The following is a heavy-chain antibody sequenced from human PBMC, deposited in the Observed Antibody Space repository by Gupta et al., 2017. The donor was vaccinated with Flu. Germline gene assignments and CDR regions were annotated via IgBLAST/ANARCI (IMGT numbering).Heavy chain of an antibody. CDR2: IYTSGST. J-gene: IGHJ6*02. Sequence: QVQLQESGPGLVKPSQTLSLTCTVSGGSISSGSYYWSWIRQPAGKGLEWIGRIYTSGSTNYNPSLKSRVTISVDTSKNQFSLKLSSVTAADTAVYYCAGIQSPPIVGATGYYYGMDVGGQGTTVTVSS. V-gene: IGHV4-61*02. CDR1: GGSISSGSYY. CDR3: AGIQSPPIVGATGYYYGMDV. D-gene: IGHD1-26*01.